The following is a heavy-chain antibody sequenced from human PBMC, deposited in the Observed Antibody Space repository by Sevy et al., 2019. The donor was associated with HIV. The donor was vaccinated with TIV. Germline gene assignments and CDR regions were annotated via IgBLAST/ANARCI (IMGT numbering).Heavy chain of an antibody. Sequence: GGSLRLSCAASGFTFSRYWMSWVRQAPERGLEWVAIIKYDGREKYYVDSVRGRFPISRDFAKNSLYLEMNSLRAEETAGYYCSRGGLSTSSDFHYYYGMDVWGQGTTVTVSS. CDR1: GFTFSRYW. V-gene: IGHV3-7*01. D-gene: IGHD6-6*01. CDR3: SRGGLSTSSDFHYYYGMDV. CDR2: IKYDGREK. J-gene: IGHJ6*02.